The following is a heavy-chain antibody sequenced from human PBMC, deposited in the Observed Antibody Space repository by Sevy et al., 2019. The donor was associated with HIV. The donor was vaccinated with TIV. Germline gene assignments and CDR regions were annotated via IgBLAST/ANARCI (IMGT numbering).Heavy chain of an antibody. CDR1: GGTFSSYA. Sequence: VKVSCKASGGTFSSYAISWVRQAPGQGLEWTGGIIPIFRTANYPQQFQGRVTISADESTSAAYMELSRLRSEDTAVSYCASGSKSIAARLDHYYYGMDVWGQGTTVTVSS. J-gene: IGHJ6*02. CDR3: ASGSKSIAARLDHYYYGMDV. V-gene: IGHV1-69*13. D-gene: IGHD6-6*01. CDR2: IIPIFRTA.